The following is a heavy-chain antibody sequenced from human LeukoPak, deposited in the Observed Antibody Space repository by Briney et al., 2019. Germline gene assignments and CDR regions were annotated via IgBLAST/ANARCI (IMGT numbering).Heavy chain of an antibody. V-gene: IGHV4-4*07. CDR3: ARDHPLSAGAFDY. D-gene: IGHD3-10*01. J-gene: IGHJ4*02. Sequence: SETLSLTCTVSGGSIGGYYWSWIRQPAGKGLEWIGRIYTSGSTNYNPSLKSRVTMSVDTSKNQCSLKLNSVTAADTAVYYCARDHPLSAGAFDYWGQGTLVTVSS. CDR2: IYTSGST. CDR1: GGSIGGYY.